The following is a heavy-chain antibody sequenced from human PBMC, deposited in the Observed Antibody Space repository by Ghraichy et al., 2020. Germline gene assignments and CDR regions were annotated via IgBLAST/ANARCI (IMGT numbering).Heavy chain of an antibody. D-gene: IGHD3-3*01. Sequence: GGSLRLSCAASGFTFSSYGMHWVRQAPGKGLEWVAVIWYDGSNKYYADSVKGRFTISRDNSKNTLYLQMNSLRAEDTAVYYCARDGYYDFWSGYSRIKDRYYYYGMDVWGQGTTVTVSS. CDR1: GFTFSSYG. J-gene: IGHJ6*02. CDR2: IWYDGSNK. V-gene: IGHV3-33*01. CDR3: ARDGYYDFWSGYSRIKDRYYYYGMDV.